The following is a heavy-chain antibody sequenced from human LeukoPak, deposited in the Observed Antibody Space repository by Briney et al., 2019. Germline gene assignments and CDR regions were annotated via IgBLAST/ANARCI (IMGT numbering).Heavy chain of an antibody. V-gene: IGHV4-59*01. CDR1: GGSISSYY. D-gene: IGHD2-2*01. CDR3: ARAWSVVVPAAKLFDP. CDR2: IYYSGST. Sequence: PSETLSLTCTLSGGSISSYYWSWIRQPPGKGLEWIGYIYYSGSTNYNPSLKSRVTISVDTSKNQFSLKLSSVTAADTAVYYCARAWSVVVPAAKLFDPWGQGTLVTVSS. J-gene: IGHJ5*02.